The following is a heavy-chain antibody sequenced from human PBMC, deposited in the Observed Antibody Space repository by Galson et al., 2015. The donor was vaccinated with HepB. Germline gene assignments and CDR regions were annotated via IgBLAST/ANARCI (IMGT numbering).Heavy chain of an antibody. V-gene: IGHV1-2*04. CDR2: INPNSGGT. CDR3: AREYSSSSLFRYYYGMDV. J-gene: IGHJ6*02. Sequence: SVKVSCKASGYTFTGYYMHWVRQAPGQGLEWMGWINPNSGGTNYAQKFQGWVTMTRDTSISTAYMELSRLRSDDTAVYYCAREYSSSSLFRYYYGMDVWGQGTTVTVSS. CDR1: GYTFTGYY. D-gene: IGHD6-6*01.